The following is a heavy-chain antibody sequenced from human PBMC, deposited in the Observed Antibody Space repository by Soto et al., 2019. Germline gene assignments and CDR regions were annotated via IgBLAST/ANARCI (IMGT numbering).Heavy chain of an antibody. CDR3: ARDIAGAARHDAFDI. CDR2: IIPIFGTA. Sequence: SVTVSCKASGGTFSSYAISWVRQAPGQGLEWMGGIIPIFGTANYAQKFQGRVTITADESTSTAYMELSSLRSEDTAVYYCARDIAGAARHDAFDIWGQGTMVTVSS. D-gene: IGHD6-6*01. CDR1: GGTFSSYA. J-gene: IGHJ3*02. V-gene: IGHV1-69*13.